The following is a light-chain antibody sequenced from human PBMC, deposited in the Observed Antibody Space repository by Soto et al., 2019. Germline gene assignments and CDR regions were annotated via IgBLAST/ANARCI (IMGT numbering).Light chain of an antibody. CDR3: QQYVSSPWA. J-gene: IGKJ1*01. Sequence: DIQMTQSPSALSASVGDRVSNTCRASQRSSSCLAWFQQKPGKAPKVLICKGSYLESGVPSRFSGSGSGTEFTLTISRLEPEDFAVYYCQQYVSSPWAFGQGTKVDIK. CDR2: KGS. CDR1: QRSSSC. V-gene: IGKV1-5*03.